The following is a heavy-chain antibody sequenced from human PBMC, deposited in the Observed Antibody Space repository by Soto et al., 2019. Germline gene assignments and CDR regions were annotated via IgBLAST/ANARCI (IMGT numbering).Heavy chain of an antibody. Sequence: ASVKVSCKASGYTFTSYGIRWVRQAPGQGLEWMGWISAYNGNTNYAQKLQGRVTMTTDTSTSTAYMELRSLRSDDTAVYYCARAGSSTTLQTYYYFYFYIAVCGQGTSVPVSS. CDR1: GYTFTSYG. CDR2: ISAYNGNT. CDR3: ARAGSSTTLQTYYYFYFYIAV. D-gene: IGHD2-2*01. J-gene: IGHJ6*03. V-gene: IGHV1-18*01.